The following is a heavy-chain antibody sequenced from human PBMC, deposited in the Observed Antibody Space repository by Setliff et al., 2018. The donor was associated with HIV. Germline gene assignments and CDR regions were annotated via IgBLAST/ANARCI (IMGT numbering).Heavy chain of an antibody. V-gene: IGHV1-46*01. CDR3: AGDPGPSSSASYFQH. J-gene: IGHJ1*01. D-gene: IGHD6-6*01. CDR2: INPSSGST. CDR1: GYTFTSYY. Sequence: ASVKVSCKASGYTFTSYYMHWVRQAPGQGLEWMGIINPSSGSTTYAQKFQGRVTMTRDTSTSTVYMELSSLRSEDTAVHYCAGDPGPSSSASYFQHWGQGTPVTVSS.